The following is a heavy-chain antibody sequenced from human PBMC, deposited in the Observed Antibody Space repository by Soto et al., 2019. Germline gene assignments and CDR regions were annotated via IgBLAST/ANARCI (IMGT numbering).Heavy chain of an antibody. CDR2: IKSKTDGGTT. J-gene: IGHJ4*02. CDR1: GFTFSNAW. CDR3: TTSLTKYYYDAVGGY. Sequence: EVQLVESGGGLVKPGGSLRLSCAASGFTFSNAWMNWVRQAPGKGLEWVGRIKSKTDGGTTDYAAPVKGRFTISRDDSKNTLYLQMNSLKTEDTAVYYCTTSLTKYYYDAVGGYWGQGTLVTVSS. V-gene: IGHV3-15*07. D-gene: IGHD3-22*01.